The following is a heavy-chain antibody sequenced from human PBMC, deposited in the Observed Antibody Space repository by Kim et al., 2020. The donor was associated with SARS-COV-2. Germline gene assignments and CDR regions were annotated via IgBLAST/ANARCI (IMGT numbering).Heavy chain of an antibody. D-gene: IGHD3-16*01. J-gene: IGHJ4*02. CDR2: IWYDGSKT. V-gene: IGHV3-33*06. CDR3: AKDLSRLQGFKWGIMDY. CDR1: GFTFSSYA. Sequence: GGSLRLSCAASGFTFSSYAMHWVRQAPGKGLEWVAVIWYDGSKTYYGDSVKGRFTISRDNSKNTLYLQMNSLRVEDTAVYYCAKDLSRLQGFKWGIMDYWGQGTLVTVSS.